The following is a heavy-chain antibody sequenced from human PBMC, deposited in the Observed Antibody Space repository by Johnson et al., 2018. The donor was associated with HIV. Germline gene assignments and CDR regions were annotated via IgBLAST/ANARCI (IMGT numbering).Heavy chain of an antibody. J-gene: IGHJ3*02. CDR3: ARNQGRRNYYDAFDI. Sequence: VQLVEFGGGVVQPGGSLRLSCAASGFTFSSYAIHWVRQAPGKGLQWVAIISYDGSNNYYADSVKGRFTISRDNSKNTLYLQMNSLRAEDTAVYYCARNQGRRNYYDAFDIWGQGTMVTVSS. V-gene: IGHV3-30*04. CDR2: ISYDGSNN. CDR1: GFTFSSYA. D-gene: IGHD1-7*01.